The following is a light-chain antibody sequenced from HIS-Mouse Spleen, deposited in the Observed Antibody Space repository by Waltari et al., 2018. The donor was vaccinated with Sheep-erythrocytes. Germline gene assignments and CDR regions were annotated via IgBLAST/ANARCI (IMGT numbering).Light chain of an antibody. V-gene: IGLV2-11*01. Sequence: QSALTQPRSVSGSPGQSVTIPCPGTSSDVGGYNYVPCYQHHPGKAPKLMIYDVSKRPSGVPDRFSGSKSGNTASLTISGLQAEDEADYYCCSYAGSYNHVFATGTKVTVL. CDR2: DVS. CDR3: CSYAGSYNHV. J-gene: IGLJ1*01. CDR1: SSDVGGYNY.